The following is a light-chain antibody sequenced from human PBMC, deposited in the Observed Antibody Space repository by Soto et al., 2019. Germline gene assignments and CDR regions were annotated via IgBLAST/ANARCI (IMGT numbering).Light chain of an antibody. CDR2: WAS. CDR3: QQYYTTTLYP. Sequence: DIVMTQSPDSLAVSLGERATINCKSSQSVLYSSNNKNYLAWYQQRPGQPPKLLIYWASTRESGVPDRFSGSGSGTDFALTISSLQAEDVAVYYCQQYYTTTLYPFGQGTKLEIK. J-gene: IGKJ2*01. CDR1: QSVLYSSNNKNY. V-gene: IGKV4-1*01.